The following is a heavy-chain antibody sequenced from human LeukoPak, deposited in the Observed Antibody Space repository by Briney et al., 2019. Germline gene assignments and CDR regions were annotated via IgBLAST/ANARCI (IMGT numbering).Heavy chain of an antibody. CDR3: ARAFTGSGYYYDAFDI. V-gene: IGHV3-64D*06. J-gene: IGHJ3*02. D-gene: IGHD3-22*01. CDR2: ISSNGGST. CDR1: GFTFSSYG. Sequence: GGSLRLSCAASGFTFSSYGMHWVRQAPGKGLEYVSAISSNGGSTYYADSVKGRFTISRDNSKNTLYLQMSSLRAEDTAVYYCARAFTGSGYYYDAFDIWGQGTMVIVSS.